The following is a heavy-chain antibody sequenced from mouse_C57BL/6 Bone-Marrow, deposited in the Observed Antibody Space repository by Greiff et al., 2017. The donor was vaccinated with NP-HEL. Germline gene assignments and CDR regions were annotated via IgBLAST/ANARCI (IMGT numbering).Heavy chain of an antibody. CDR3: ARPLHYYGSSYGFAY. J-gene: IGHJ3*01. D-gene: IGHD1-1*01. CDR1: GFTFSDYG. Sequence: DVMLVESGGGLVKPGGSLKLSCAASGFTFSDYGMHWVRQAPEKGLEWVAYISSGSSTIYYADTVKGRFTISRDNAKNTLFLQMTSLRSEDTAMYYCARPLHYYGSSYGFAYWGQGTLVTVSA. CDR2: ISSGSSTI. V-gene: IGHV5-17*01.